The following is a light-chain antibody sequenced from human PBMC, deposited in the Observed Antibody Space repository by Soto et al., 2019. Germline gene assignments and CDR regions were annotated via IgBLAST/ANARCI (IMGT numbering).Light chain of an antibody. Sequence: QSALTQPASVSGSPGQSITISCTGNSSDVGGYNYVSWYQQHPGKAPKLMIYGVSNRPSGVPERFSGSKSGTSASLVISGLQAEDEADYYCQSFDSSLRVYVFGSGTKLTVL. CDR1: SSDVGGYNY. J-gene: IGLJ1*01. CDR3: QSFDSSLRVYV. CDR2: GVS. V-gene: IGLV2-14*01.